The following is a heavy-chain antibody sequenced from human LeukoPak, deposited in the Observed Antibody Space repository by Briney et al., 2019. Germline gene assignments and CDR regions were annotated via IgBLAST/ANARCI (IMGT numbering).Heavy chain of an antibody. V-gene: IGHV3-48*03. CDR3: ARPYCSGGSCYPQSYYFDY. Sequence: GGSLRLSCAASGFTFSSYEMNWVRQAPGKGLEWVSYISSSGSTIYYADSVKGRFTISRDNAKNSLYPQMNSLRAEDTAVYYCARPYCSGGSCYPQSYYFDYWGQGTLVTVSS. CDR2: ISSSGSTI. J-gene: IGHJ4*02. D-gene: IGHD2-15*01. CDR1: GFTFSSYE.